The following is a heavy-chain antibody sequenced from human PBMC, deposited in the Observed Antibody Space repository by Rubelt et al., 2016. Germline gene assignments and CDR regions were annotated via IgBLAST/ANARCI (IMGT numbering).Heavy chain of an antibody. Sequence: QVQLQESGPGLVKPSETLSLTCTVSGASVTTYYWSWIRQPAGKGLEWIGSIYYSGSTNYNPSLKSRVTISVDTSKNQFSLKLSSVTAADTAVYDCARDLNDSLDDWGQGTLVTVSS. CDR1: GASVTTYY. J-gene: IGHJ4*02. CDR2: IYYSGST. CDR3: ARDLNDSLDD. V-gene: IGHV4-59*02. D-gene: IGHD3-3*01.